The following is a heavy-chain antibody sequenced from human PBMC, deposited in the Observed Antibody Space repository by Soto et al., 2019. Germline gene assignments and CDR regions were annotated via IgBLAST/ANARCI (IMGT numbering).Heavy chain of an antibody. J-gene: IGHJ4*01. Sequence: GGSLRLSCAASGFTFSNAWINWVRQAPGKGLEWVSRVKSITHGGTTDFATPVKGRFAISRDDSINVVYLEMNSLKTDDTAIYYCTTDSYITSIIVRFDYWGHGTLVTVSS. CDR3: TTDSYITSIIVRFDY. CDR1: GFTFSNAW. D-gene: IGHD3-22*01. V-gene: IGHV3-15*07. CDR2: VKSITHGGTT.